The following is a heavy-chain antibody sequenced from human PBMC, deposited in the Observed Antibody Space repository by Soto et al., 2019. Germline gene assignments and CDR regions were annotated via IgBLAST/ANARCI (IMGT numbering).Heavy chain of an antibody. CDR2: INPNSGGT. D-gene: IGHD3-3*01. Sequence: QVQLVQSGAEVKKPGASVKVSCKASGYTFTGYYMHWVRQAPGQGLEWMGWINPNSGGTNYAQKFQGWVTMTRDTSISTAYMELSRLRSDDTAVYYCARGHVLRFLEWLPTYGMDVWRQGTTVTVSS. CDR1: GYTFTGYY. J-gene: IGHJ6*02. V-gene: IGHV1-2*04. CDR3: ARGHVLRFLEWLPTYGMDV.